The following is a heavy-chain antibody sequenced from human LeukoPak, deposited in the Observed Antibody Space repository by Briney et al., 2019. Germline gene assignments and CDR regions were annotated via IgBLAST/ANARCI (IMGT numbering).Heavy chain of an antibody. CDR3: AKDLEIQNEQWLVRDKYYYYGMDV. V-gene: IGHV3-30*18. CDR2: ISYEGSNK. D-gene: IGHD6-19*01. J-gene: IGHJ6*02. Sequence: PTGGSLRLSCAASGFTFSSYGMHWVRQAPGKGLEWVAVISYEGSNKFYADSVKGRFTISRDNSKNTLYLQMNSLRAEDTAVYSCAKDLEIQNEQWLVRDKYYYYGMDVWGQGTTVTVSS. CDR1: GFTFSSYG.